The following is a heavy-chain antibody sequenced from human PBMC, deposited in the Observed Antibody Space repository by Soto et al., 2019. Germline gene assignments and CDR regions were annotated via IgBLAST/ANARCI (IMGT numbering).Heavy chain of an antibody. D-gene: IGHD3-9*01. V-gene: IGHV3-23*01. CDR3: AKGNDPDYDILTGPDAFDI. CDR2: ISGSGGST. J-gene: IGHJ3*02. CDR1: GFTFSNAW. Sequence: PGGSLRLSCAASGFTFSNAWMSWVRQAPGKGLEWVSAISGSGGSTYYADSVKGRFTISRDNSKNTLYLQMNSLRAEDTAVYYCAKGNDPDYDILTGPDAFDIWGQGTMVTVSS.